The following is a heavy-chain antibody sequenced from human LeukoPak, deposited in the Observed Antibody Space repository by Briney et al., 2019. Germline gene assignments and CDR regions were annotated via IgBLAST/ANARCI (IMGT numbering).Heavy chain of an antibody. CDR3: ARDLCSSTSCYAEPPFYYYGMDV. J-gene: IGHJ6*04. Sequence: PGGSLRLSCAASGFTFSSYSMNWVRQAPGKGLEWVSSISSSNSYIYYADSMKGRFTISRDNAKNSLYLQMNSLRAEDTAVYYCARDLCSSTSCYAEPPFYYYGMDVWGKGTTVTVSS. CDR1: GFTFSSYS. V-gene: IGHV3-21*01. D-gene: IGHD2-2*01. CDR2: ISSSNSYI.